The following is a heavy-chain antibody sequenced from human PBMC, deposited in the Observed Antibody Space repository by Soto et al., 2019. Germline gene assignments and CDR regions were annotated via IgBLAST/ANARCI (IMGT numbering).Heavy chain of an antibody. J-gene: IGHJ6*02. CDR2: IYPGDSDT. V-gene: IGHV5-51*01. CDR1: GYSFTSYW. Sequence: PGXSLKISCKGSGYSFTSYWIGWVRQMPGKGLEWMGIIYPGDSDTRYSPSFQGQVTISADKSISTAYLQWSSLKASDTAMYYCAGGGVRGVITRTRDYYGMDVWGQGTTVTVSS. CDR3: AGGGVRGVITRTRDYYGMDV. D-gene: IGHD3-10*01.